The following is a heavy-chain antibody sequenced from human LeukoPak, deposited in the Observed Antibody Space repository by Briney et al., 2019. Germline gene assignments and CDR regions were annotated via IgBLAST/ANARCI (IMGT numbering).Heavy chain of an antibody. CDR1: GGSLSGYY. CDR2: INHSGST. Sequence: PSETLSLTCAVYGGSLSGYYWSWIRQPPGKGLEWIGEINHSGSTNYNPSLKSRVTISVDTSKNQFSLKLSSVTAADTAVYYCARGPYGGFDYWGQGTLVTVSS. CDR3: ARGPYGGFDY. J-gene: IGHJ4*02. V-gene: IGHV4-34*01. D-gene: IGHD3-10*01.